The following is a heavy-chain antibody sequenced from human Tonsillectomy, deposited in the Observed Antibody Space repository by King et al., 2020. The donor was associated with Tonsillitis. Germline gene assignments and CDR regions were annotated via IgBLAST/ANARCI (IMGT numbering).Heavy chain of an antibody. CDR2: IYYSGST. V-gene: IGHV4-59*01. J-gene: IGHJ4*02. CDR1: GGSISSYY. CDR3: ARGYSGYDYVYYFDY. D-gene: IGHD5-12*01. Sequence: VQLQESGPGLVKPSETLSLTCIVSGGSISSYYWSWIRQPPGKGLEWIGYIYYSGSTNYNPSLKSRVTISVDTSKNQFSLKLSSVTAADTAVYYCARGYSGYDYVYYFDYWGQGTQVTVSS.